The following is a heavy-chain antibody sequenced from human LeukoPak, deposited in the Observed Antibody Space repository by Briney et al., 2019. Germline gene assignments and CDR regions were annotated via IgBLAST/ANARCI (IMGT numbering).Heavy chain of an antibody. Sequence: GGSLRLSCAASGFTFSSYWMHWVRQAPGKGLVWVSRVNSDGSSTYYADSVKGRFTISRDNSKNTLYLRMNSLRAEDTAVYYCARDGGPIYDFWSGYYVWGQGTLVTVSS. D-gene: IGHD3-3*01. CDR1: GFTFSSYW. CDR2: VNSDGSST. CDR3: ARDGGPIYDFWSGYYV. J-gene: IGHJ4*02. V-gene: IGHV3-74*01.